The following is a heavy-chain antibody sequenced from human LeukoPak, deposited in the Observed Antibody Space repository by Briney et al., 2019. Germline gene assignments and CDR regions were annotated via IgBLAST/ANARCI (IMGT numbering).Heavy chain of an antibody. CDR2: INPNSGGT. CDR3: ARVRSHDFWSGYRGYFDY. D-gene: IGHD3-3*01. Sequence: ASVRVSCKASGYTFTGYYMHCVRRAPGQGLEWMGWINPNSGGTNYAQKFQGRVTMTRDTSISTAYMELSRLRSDDTAVYYCARVRSHDFWSGYRGYFDYWGQGTLVTVSS. CDR1: GYTFTGYY. J-gene: IGHJ4*02. V-gene: IGHV1-2*02.